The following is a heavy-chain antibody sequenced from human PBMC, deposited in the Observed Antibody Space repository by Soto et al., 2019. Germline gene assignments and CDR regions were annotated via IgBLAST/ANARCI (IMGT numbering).Heavy chain of an antibody. V-gene: IGHV3-74*01. CDR2: INFDESTT. Sequence: EVQLVESGGGLVQPGGSLRLSCAASGFTFSNYWMHWVRQAPGKGLVWVSRINFDESTTTYADSVQGRFTISSDNAKNPLYLQPNSLRAEDTAIYYCVTVGRTAGHVYHFDDWGQGALVTVSS. J-gene: IGHJ4*02. D-gene: IGHD3-16*01. CDR1: GFTFSNYW. CDR3: VTVGRTAGHVYHFDD.